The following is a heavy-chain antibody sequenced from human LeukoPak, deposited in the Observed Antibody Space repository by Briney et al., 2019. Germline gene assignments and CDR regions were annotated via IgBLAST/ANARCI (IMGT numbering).Heavy chain of an antibody. J-gene: IGHJ4*02. CDR3: ARDPGAGFDY. CDR1: GGSFSGYY. V-gene: IGHV4-34*01. Sequence: SETLSLTCAVYGGSFSGYYWSWIRQPPGKGLEWIGEINHSGSTNYNPSLKSRVTMSVDTSKNQFSLKLSSVTAADTAVYYCARDPGAGFDYWGQGTLVTVSS. CDR2: INHSGST.